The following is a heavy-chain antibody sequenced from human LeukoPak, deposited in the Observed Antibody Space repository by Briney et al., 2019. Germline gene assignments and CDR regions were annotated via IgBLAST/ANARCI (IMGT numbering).Heavy chain of an antibody. V-gene: IGHV3-48*04. CDR3: ASRTGTTGCHYYMDV. CDR1: DFTFSRHS. D-gene: IGHD1-7*01. CDR2: ISSSGRTI. Sequence: GGSLRLSCAASDFTFSRHSMNWVRQAPGKGLEWVSYISSSGRTIYYADSVRGRFTISRDNVKNSVDLQMDSLRAEDTAIYYCASRTGTTGCHYYMDVWGKGTTVTVSS. J-gene: IGHJ6*03.